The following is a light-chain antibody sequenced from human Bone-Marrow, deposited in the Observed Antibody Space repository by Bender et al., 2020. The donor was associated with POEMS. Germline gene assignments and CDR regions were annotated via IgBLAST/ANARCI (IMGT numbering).Light chain of an antibody. CDR2: DDS. CDR1: NIGSTS. J-gene: IGLJ3*02. Sequence: SYVLSQPPSVSVAPGQTARITCGGNNIGSTSVHWYQQKPGQAPVVVLYDDSERPSGIPERFSGSNSENTATLTISRVVAGDEADYYCQVWDSSGGQGVFGGGTKLTVL. V-gene: IGLV3-21*02. CDR3: QVWDSSGGQGV.